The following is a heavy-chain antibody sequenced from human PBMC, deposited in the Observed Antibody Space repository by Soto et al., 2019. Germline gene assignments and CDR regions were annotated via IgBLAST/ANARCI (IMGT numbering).Heavy chain of an antibody. CDR1: GASIRSTDYY. Sequence: QVQLQESGPELVKPSQTLSLTCTVSGASIRSTDYYWSWIRQAPGKGLEWIGYVYYTGSTYYNPSLMSRLTISVYTSKNQFSLKLTSVTAAETAVYYCVRTARQGAVAPHWCDRWDQGTQVTVSS. CDR3: VRTARQGAVAPHWCDR. CDR2: VYYTGST. D-gene: IGHD2-21*02. J-gene: IGHJ5*01. V-gene: IGHV4-30-4*01.